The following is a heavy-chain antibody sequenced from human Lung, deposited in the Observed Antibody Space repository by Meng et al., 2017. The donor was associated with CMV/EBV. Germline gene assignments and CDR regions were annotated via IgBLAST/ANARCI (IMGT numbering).Heavy chain of an antibody. J-gene: IGHJ4*02. V-gene: IGHV1-18*01. Sequence: QVHLLQSGPEVKKPGASVRVSGKASGYTFGSYGICWVRQAPGQGLEWMGWFVNYVDTYPAPKFQGRVTMTTDTHTNTAFMELRSLTSDDTAVYYRASGTPGRSYCDYWGQGTLVTVSS. D-gene: IGHD2-15*01. CDR3: ASGTPGRSYCDY. CDR2: FVNYVDT. CDR1: GYTFGSYG.